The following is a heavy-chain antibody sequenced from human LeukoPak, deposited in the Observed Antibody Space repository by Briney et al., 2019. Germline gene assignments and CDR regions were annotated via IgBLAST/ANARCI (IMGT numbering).Heavy chain of an antibody. CDR3: ARRRYNSAGNYFDY. CDR2: ISGGGGST. J-gene: IGHJ4*02. V-gene: IGHV3-23*01. CDR1: GFTFSSYA. D-gene: IGHD6-19*01. Sequence: GGSLRLSCAASGFTFSSYAMSWVRQAPGKGLEWVSGISGGGGSTYYADSVKGRFTISRDNSKNTLHLQMNSLRAEDTAVYYCARRRYNSAGNYFDYWGQGTLVTVSS.